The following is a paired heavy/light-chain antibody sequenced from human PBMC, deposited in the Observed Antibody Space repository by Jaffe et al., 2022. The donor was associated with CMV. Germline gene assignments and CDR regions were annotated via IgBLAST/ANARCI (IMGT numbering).Light chain of an antibody. J-gene: IGLJ3*02. CDR2: EDN. Sequence: NFMLAQPHSVSESPGKTVTISCTRSSGSIASNYVQWYQQRPGSAPTTLIYEDNQRPSGVPDRFSASVDSSSNSASLTISGLKTDDEADYYCQSYKGGDWVFGGGTKLTVL. V-gene: IGLV6-57*04. CDR3: QSYKGGDWV. CDR1: SGSIASNY.
Heavy chain of an antibody. Sequence: EVQLVESGGGLVRPGGSLTLSCVASGFTFSSYSMNWVRQAPGKGLEWVSSISSSGNYIFLADSVKGRFTISRDNAKNSVSLHMSSLRTEETAVYFCARGKDGYPWPDFWGQGTLVTVSS. CDR2: ISSSGNYI. CDR3: ARGKDGYPWPDF. CDR1: GFTFSSYS. J-gene: IGHJ4*02. D-gene: IGHD5-12*01. V-gene: IGHV3-21*02.